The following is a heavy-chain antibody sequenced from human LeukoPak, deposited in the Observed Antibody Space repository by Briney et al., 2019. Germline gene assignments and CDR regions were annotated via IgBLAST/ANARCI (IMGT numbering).Heavy chain of an antibody. CDR3: AKAGRTTVTNPYFDY. Sequence: GGSLRLSCAASGFTFSSYGMHWVRQAPGKGREWVAVIWYEGSNKYYADSVKGRFTISRDNSKNTLYLQMNSLRAEDTAVYYCAKAGRTTVTNPYFDYWGQGTLVTVSS. J-gene: IGHJ4*02. CDR1: GFTFSSYG. D-gene: IGHD4-17*01. V-gene: IGHV3-33*06. CDR2: IWYEGSNK.